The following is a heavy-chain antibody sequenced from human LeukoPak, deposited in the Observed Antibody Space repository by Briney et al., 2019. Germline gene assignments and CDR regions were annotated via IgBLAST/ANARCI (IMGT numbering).Heavy chain of an antibody. CDR2: INAGNGNT. CDR3: ARDSSGWPPRQFQH. Sequence: ASVKVSCKASDHTFSSYGISWVRQAPGQRLEWMGWINAGNGNTKYSQKFQGRVTITRDTSASTAYMELSSLRSEDTAVYYCARDSSGWPPRQFQHWGQGTLVTVSS. J-gene: IGHJ1*01. CDR1: DHTFSSYG. V-gene: IGHV1-3*01. D-gene: IGHD6-19*01.